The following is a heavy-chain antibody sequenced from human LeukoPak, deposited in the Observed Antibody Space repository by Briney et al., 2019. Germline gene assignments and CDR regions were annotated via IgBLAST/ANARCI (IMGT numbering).Heavy chain of an antibody. J-gene: IGHJ5*02. D-gene: IGHD3-10*01. V-gene: IGHV1-2*02. CDR3: ARDPFLWFGEGSNWFDP. Sequence: ASVKVSCKASGYTFTGYYMHWVRQAPGQGLEWMGWINPNSGGTNYAQKLQGRVTMTRDTSISTAYMELSRLRSDDTAVYYCARDPFLWFGEGSNWFDPWGQGTLVTVSS. CDR2: INPNSGGT. CDR1: GYTFTGYY.